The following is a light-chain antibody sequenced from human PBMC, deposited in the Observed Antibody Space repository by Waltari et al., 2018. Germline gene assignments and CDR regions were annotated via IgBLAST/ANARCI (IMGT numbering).Light chain of an antibody. Sequence: EIVLTQSPATLSLSPGDRATLSCRASQNVNMYLAWYQQKPGQGPRLLIYDATARAAGVPARLSGSGSGTEFTLTISSLEPEDFAVYHCQQRNHWITFGQGTRLEI. J-gene: IGKJ5*01. V-gene: IGKV3-11*01. CDR1: QNVNMY. CDR3: QQRNHWIT. CDR2: DAT.